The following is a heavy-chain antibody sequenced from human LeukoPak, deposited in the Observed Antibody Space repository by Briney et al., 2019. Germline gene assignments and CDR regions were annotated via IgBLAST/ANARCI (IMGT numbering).Heavy chain of an antibody. CDR2: INESGGNT. CDR3: AKDWDTNYPNSPSLDY. J-gene: IGHJ4*02. V-gene: IGHV3-23*01. CDR1: GFTFDDYA. D-gene: IGHD4-4*01. Sequence: GGSLRLSCAASGFTFDDYAMTWVRQAPGKGLEWVSSINESGGNTYYADSVKGRFTISRDNSKNTLYLYMNSLRDDDAAVYYCAKDWDTNYPNSPSLDYWGRGTLVTVSS.